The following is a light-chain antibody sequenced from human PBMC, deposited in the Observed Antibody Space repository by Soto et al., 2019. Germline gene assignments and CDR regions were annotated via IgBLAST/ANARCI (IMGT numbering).Light chain of an antibody. J-gene: IGLJ1*01. CDR1: SSDVGGYNY. V-gene: IGLV2-14*01. Sequence: SVLTQPASVSGSPGQSITTSCTGTSSDVGGYNYVSWYQQHPGKAPKLMIYDVSNRPSGVSNRFSGSKSGNTASLTISGLQAEDEADYYCSSYTSSSTLYVFGTGTKVTVL. CDR3: SSYTSSSTLYV. CDR2: DVS.